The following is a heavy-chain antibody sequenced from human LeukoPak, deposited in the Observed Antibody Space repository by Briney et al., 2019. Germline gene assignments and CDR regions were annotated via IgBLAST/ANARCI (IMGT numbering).Heavy chain of an antibody. J-gene: IGHJ4*02. CDR2: ISSTSTYI. Sequence: GGSLRLSCAASEFTFGSYTISWVRQAPGKGLEWVSSISSTSTYISYADSVKGRFTISRDNAKNSLYLQMNSLRAEDTAVYYCARGGGNFDYWGQGTLVTVSS. V-gene: IGHV3-21*01. CDR1: EFTFGSYT. CDR3: ARGGGNFDY. D-gene: IGHD2-15*01.